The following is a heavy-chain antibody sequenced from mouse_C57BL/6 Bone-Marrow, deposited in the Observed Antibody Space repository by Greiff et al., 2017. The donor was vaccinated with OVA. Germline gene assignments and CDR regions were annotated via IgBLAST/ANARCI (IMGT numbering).Heavy chain of an antibody. CDR1: GYAFSSSW. D-gene: IGHD1-1*01. Sequence: QVQLKQSGPELVKPGASVKISCKASGYAFSSSWMNWVKQRPGKGLEWIGRIYPGDGDTNYNGKFKGKATLTADKFSSTAYMQLSSLTSEDSAVYFCAREVYYYGSWGQGTTLTVSS. V-gene: IGHV1-82*01. CDR2: IYPGDGDT. CDR3: AREVYYYGS. J-gene: IGHJ2*01.